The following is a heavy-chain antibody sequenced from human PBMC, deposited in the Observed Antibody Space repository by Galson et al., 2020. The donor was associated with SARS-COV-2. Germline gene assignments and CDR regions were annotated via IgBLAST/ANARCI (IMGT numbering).Heavy chain of an antibody. CDR1: GFTFSNYA. CDR3: VKEMTIGVAPLDY. D-gene: IGHD6-19*01. J-gene: IGHJ4*02. CDR2: IAGRGDPT. Sequence: GESLKISCEASGFTFSNYAMTWVRQAPGEGLDWVSIIAGRGDPTYYAESVKGRFTISRDNSKNTLYLQMNSLRAEDTAIYYCVKEMTIGVAPLDYWGQGSLVTVSS. V-gene: IGHV3-23*01.